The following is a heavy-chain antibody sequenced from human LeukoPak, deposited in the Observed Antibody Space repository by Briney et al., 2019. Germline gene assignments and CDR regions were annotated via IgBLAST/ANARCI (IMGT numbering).Heavy chain of an antibody. CDR1: GGSISSGGYY. Sequence: PQTLSLACTVSGGSISSGGYYWSWIRQHPGKGLEWIGYIYYSGSTYYNPSLKSRVTISVDTSKNQFSLKLSSVTAADTAVYYCARGRTLTGYYVDYWGQGTLVTVSS. J-gene: IGHJ4*02. V-gene: IGHV4-31*03. CDR2: IYYSGST. D-gene: IGHD3-9*01. CDR3: ARGRTLTGYYVDY.